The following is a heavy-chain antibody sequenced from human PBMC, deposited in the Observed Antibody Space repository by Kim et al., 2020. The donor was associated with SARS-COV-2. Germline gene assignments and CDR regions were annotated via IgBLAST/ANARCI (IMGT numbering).Heavy chain of an antibody. J-gene: IGHJ6*02. CDR1: GGTFSSYA. D-gene: IGHD4-17*01. CDR2: IIPILGIA. V-gene: IGHV1-69*04. CDR3: ARCKGYGDSPDYYYYGMDV. Sequence: SVKVSCKASGGTFSSYAISWVRQAPGQGLEWMGRIIPILGIANYAQKFQGRVTITADKSTSTAYMELSSLRSEDTAVYYCARCKGYGDSPDYYYYGMDVWGQGTTVTVSS.